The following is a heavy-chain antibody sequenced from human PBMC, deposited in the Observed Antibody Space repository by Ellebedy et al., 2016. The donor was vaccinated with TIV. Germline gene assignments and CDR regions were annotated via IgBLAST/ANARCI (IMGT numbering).Heavy chain of an antibody. CDR2: IYQDGSFQ. D-gene: IGHD4-17*01. Sequence: GESLKISCAASGFSFRSYWMSWVRQAPGKGLEWVANIYQDGSFQYYLDSVKGRFTISRDNANKSLFLQMNSPRVEDTAVYYCARRGSYGDYAVQVNSWFDRWGRGTLVSVSS. CDR3: ARRGSYGDYAVQVNSWFDR. V-gene: IGHV3-7*01. CDR1: GFSFRSYW. J-gene: IGHJ5*02.